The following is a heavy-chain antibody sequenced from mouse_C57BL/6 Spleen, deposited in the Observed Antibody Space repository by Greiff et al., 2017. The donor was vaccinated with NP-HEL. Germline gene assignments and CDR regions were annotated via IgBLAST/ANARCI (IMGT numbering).Heavy chain of an antibody. CDR2: IYPGDGDT. D-gene: IGHD1-1*01. CDR3: ASLILQYYFDY. V-gene: IGHV1-82*01. CDR1: GYAFSSSW. J-gene: IGHJ2*01. Sequence: VQLQQSGPELVKPGASVKISCKASGYAFSSSWMNWVKQRPGKGLEWIGRIYPGDGDTNYNGKFKGKATLTADKSSSTAYMQLSSLTSEDSAVYFCASLILQYYFDYWGQSTTLTVSS.